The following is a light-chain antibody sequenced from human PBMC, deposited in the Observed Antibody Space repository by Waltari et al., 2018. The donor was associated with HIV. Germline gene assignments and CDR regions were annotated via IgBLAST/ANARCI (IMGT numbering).Light chain of an antibody. CDR2: GAS. J-gene: IGKJ2*03. V-gene: IGKV3-15*01. CDR1: QSVSSN. Sequence: EIVMTQSPATLSVSPGERANLSCRASQSVSSNLAWYQQKPGQAPRLLSYGASTSATGIPARFSGIWSGTEFTLTISSLQSEDFAVYYCQQYNNWPPYSFGQGTKLEIK. CDR3: QQYNNWPPYS.